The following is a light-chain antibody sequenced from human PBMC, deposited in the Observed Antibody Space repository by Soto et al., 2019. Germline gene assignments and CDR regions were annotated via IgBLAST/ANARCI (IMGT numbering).Light chain of an antibody. Sequence: DIQMTQSPSTLSASVGDRVTITCRASQSISSWLAWYQQKPGKAPKLLIYKASSLKSVVPSRFSGSGSGTEFTLTLSSRQPVDFATYICQLYNSYWTFGQGTKVEVK. CDR3: QLYNSYWT. V-gene: IGKV1-5*03. CDR2: KAS. J-gene: IGKJ1*01. CDR1: QSISSW.